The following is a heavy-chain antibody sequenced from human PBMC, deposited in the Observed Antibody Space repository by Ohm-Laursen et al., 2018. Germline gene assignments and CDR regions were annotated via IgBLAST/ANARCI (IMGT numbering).Heavy chain of an antibody. CDR2: ISETGSHI. J-gene: IGHJ5*02. V-gene: IGHV3-21*01. D-gene: IGHD6-19*01. CDR1: GFTLSSYD. CDR3: VRETIAVAGRGWFDT. Sequence: GSLRLSCTASGFTLSSYDMNWVRQAPGKGLEWISYISETGSHIYDADSVKGRFTISRDNAKNSLYLQMNSLGAEDTAVYYCVRETIAVAGRGWFDTWGQGTLVTVSS.